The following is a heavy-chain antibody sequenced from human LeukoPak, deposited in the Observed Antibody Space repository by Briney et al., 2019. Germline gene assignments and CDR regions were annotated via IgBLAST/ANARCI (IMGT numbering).Heavy chain of an antibody. CDR3: TRGAGWLIDY. J-gene: IGHJ4*02. CDR1: GGSISSYY. CDR2: IYYSGST. D-gene: IGHD3-16*01. Sequence: SETLSLTCTVSGGSISSYYSSWIRQPPGKGLEWIGYIYYSGSTNYNPFLKSRVTISVDTSKNQFSLKLSSVTAADTAVYYCTRGAGWLIDYWGQGILVTVSS. V-gene: IGHV4-59*01.